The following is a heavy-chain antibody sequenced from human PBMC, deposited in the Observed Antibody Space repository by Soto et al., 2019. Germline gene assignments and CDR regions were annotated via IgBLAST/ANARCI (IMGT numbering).Heavy chain of an antibody. CDR3: ARGKLSDYVWGSYRYHFDY. D-gene: IGHD3-16*02. J-gene: IGHJ4*02. Sequence: KSSETLSLTCAVYSGSFSGYYWSWIRQPPGKGLEWIGEINHSGSTNYNPSLKSRVTISVDTSKNQFSLKLSSVTAADTAVYYCARGKLSDYVWGSYRYHFDYWGQGTVVTVSS. CDR2: INHSGST. V-gene: IGHV4-34*01. CDR1: SGSFSGYY.